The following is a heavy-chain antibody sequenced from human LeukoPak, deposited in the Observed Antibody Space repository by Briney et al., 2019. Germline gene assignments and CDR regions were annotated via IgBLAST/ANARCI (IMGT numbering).Heavy chain of an antibody. CDR2: IKQDGSEK. Sequence: GGSLRLSCAASGLTFSSYWMSWVRQAPGKGLEWVANIKQDGSEKYYVDSVKGRFTISRDNAKNSLYLQMNSLRAEDTAVYYCARARYDFWSGYPFFEYWGQGTLVTVSS. V-gene: IGHV3-7*01. CDR1: GLTFSSYW. D-gene: IGHD3-3*01. CDR3: ARARYDFWSGYPFFEY. J-gene: IGHJ4*02.